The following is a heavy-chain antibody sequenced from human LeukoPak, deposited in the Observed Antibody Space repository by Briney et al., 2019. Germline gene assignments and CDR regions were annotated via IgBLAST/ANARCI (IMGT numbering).Heavy chain of an antibody. Sequence: GGSLRLSCAASGFTFSSYAMSWVRQAPGKGLEWVSAISGSGGSTYCADSVKGRFTISRDNSKNTLYLQMNSLRAEDTAVYYCAKDIGYGDYGGFDYWGQGTLVTVSS. CDR1: GFTFSSYA. CDR2: ISGSGGST. D-gene: IGHD4-17*01. CDR3: AKDIGYGDYGGFDY. V-gene: IGHV3-23*01. J-gene: IGHJ4*02.